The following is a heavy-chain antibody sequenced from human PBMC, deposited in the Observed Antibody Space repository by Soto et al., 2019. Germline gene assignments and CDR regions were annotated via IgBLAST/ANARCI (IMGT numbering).Heavy chain of an antibody. CDR3: ARAPAGIYFSGGSCYYGMDV. V-gene: IGHV3-30-3*01. D-gene: IGHD2-15*01. CDR2: ISYDGSNK. Sequence: QVQLVESGGGVVQPGRSLRLSCAASGFTFSSYAMHWVRQAPGKGLEWVTIISYDGSNKYYADSVKGRFTISRDNSKNTLYLQMNSLRPEDTAVYYCARAPAGIYFSGGSCYYGMDVWGQGTTVTVSS. J-gene: IGHJ6*02. CDR1: GFTFSSYA.